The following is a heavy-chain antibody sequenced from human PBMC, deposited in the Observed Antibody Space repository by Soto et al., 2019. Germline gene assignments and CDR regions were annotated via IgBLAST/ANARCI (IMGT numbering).Heavy chain of an antibody. J-gene: IGHJ5*02. Sequence: PSETLSLTCTAPGASINDFYWSWIRQTPGKGLEWVGFMYYSETTKYSPSLKGRVNMSLDTSKNQVSLHLKSVTAADTAVYYCARANSSTWYKLEYKWFDPWGQGTQVTVSS. CDR1: GASINDFY. V-gene: IGHV4-59*01. D-gene: IGHD6-13*01. CDR2: MYYSETT. CDR3: ARANSSTWYKLEYKWFDP.